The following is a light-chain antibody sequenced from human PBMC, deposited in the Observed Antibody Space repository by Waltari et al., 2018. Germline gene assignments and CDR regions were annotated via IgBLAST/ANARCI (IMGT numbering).Light chain of an antibody. CDR2: EVN. CDR3: VSHGGANNFWV. J-gene: IGLJ3*02. V-gene: IGLV2-8*01. Sequence: QSALTQPPSASGSPGQSVTIPCPGTSSDVVAYDHVSWYQQPPHKAPKLLIYEVNRRPSGVPDRFSGSKSGNTASLTVSGLQADDEAHYYCVSHGGANNFWVFGGGTMLTVL. CDR1: SSDVVAYDH.